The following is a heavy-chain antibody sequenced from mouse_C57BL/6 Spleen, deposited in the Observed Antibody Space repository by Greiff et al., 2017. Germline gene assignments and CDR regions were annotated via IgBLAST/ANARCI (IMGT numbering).Heavy chain of an antibody. D-gene: IGHD1-1*01. Sequence: QVQLQQSGPELVKPGASVKISCKASGYSFTGYFMNWVKQRPGQGLEWIGNINPSNGGTNYNEKFKSKATLTVDKSSSTAYMQLSSLTSEDSAVYYCARDYGSSYLDYWGQGTTLTVSS. CDR1: GYSFTGYF. CDR2: INPSNGGT. J-gene: IGHJ2*01. CDR3: ARDYGSSYLDY. V-gene: IGHV1-53*01.